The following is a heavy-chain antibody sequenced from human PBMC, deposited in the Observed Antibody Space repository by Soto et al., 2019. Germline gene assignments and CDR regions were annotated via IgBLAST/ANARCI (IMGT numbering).Heavy chain of an antibody. J-gene: IGHJ6*02. CDR1: GYTFTSHD. Sequence: GASVKVSCKAFGYTFTSHDVNWVRQATGQGLEWMGWMNPNSGNTGYAQKFQGRVSMTRDTSTSTAYMELRSLRSDDTAVYYCARALGYSGYAGMDVWGQGTTVTVSS. V-gene: IGHV1-8*01. CDR2: MNPNSGNT. CDR3: ARALGYSGYAGMDV. D-gene: IGHD5-12*01.